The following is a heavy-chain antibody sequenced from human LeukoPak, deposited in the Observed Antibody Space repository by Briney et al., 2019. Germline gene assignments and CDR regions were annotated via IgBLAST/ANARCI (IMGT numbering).Heavy chain of an antibody. Sequence: GGSLRLSCVASGFTFSNYWMHWVRQAPGKGLEWVSGISGSGGSTFYADSVKGRFTISRDNSKNTLYLQMNSLRAEDTAVYYCAKDRAYYSDSSGYYLVRAYDYWGQGTLVTVSS. CDR3: AKDRAYYSDSSGYYLVRAYDY. D-gene: IGHD3-22*01. J-gene: IGHJ4*02. CDR2: ISGSGGST. V-gene: IGHV3-23*01. CDR1: GFTFSNYW.